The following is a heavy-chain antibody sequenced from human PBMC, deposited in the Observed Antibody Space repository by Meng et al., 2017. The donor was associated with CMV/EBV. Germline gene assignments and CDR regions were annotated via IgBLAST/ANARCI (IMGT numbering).Heavy chain of an antibody. CDR2: ISAYNENT. Sequence: SCQASGYTFTTYGISWVRQAPGQGLEWMGWISAYNENTNYAQKLQGRVTMTTDTSTTTAYMELRSLRSDDTAVYYCARAHLGDWFDPWGQGTLVTVSS. J-gene: IGHJ5*02. D-gene: IGHD2-15*01. V-gene: IGHV1-18*01. CDR1: GYTFTTYG. CDR3: ARAHLGDWFDP.